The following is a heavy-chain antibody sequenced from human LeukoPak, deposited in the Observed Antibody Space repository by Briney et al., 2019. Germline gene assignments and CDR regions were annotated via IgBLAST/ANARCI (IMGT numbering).Heavy chain of an antibody. Sequence: GGSLRLSCAASGFTFSSYAMHWVRQAPGKGLEWVAVISYDGSNKYYADSVKGRFTISRDNSKNTLYLQMNSLRAEDTAVYYCAKDRPPSDYYDSSGYYYPLDYWGQGTLVTVSS. V-gene: IGHV3-30-3*01. CDR3: AKDRPPSDYYDSSGYYYPLDY. CDR2: ISYDGSNK. J-gene: IGHJ4*02. CDR1: GFTFSSYA. D-gene: IGHD3-22*01.